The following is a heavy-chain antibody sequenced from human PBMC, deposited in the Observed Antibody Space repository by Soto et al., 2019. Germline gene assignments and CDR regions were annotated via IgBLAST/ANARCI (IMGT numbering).Heavy chain of an antibody. CDR1: GFTFSSYG. CDR3: AKDQGTRANSYYYGMDV. Sequence: GGSLRLSCAASGFTFSSYGMHWVRQAPGKGLEWVAVISYDGSNKYYADSVKGRFTISRDDSKNTLYLQMNSLRAEDTAVYYCAKDQGTRANSYYYGMDVWGQGTTVTVSS. CDR2: ISYDGSNK. J-gene: IGHJ6*02. D-gene: IGHD1-1*01. V-gene: IGHV3-30*18.